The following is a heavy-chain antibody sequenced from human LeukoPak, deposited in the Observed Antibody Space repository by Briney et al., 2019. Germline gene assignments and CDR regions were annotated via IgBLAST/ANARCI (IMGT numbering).Heavy chain of an antibody. CDR2: INAGDGHT. Sequence: GASVKVSCKASGYTFTDFPIHWVRQAPGQSLEWMGGINAGDGHTKYSRKLQGRLSVTRDTSANTAYMELSSLRSEDTAVYFCAGVIVRGSSYSFEYWGQGTLVTVPS. D-gene: IGHD3-22*01. CDR3: AGVIVRGSSYSFEY. CDR1: GYTFTDFP. V-gene: IGHV1-3*01. J-gene: IGHJ4*02.